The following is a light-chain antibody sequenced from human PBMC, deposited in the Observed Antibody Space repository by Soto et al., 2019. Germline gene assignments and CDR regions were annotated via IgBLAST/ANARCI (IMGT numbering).Light chain of an antibody. J-gene: IGKJ4*01. CDR3: QQSYSTLPLT. Sequence: EIVLTQSPATLSLSPGERATLSCRASQSLGSLLAWYQQKPGQAPRLLIYDASERATGIPARFSGSGSGTDFTLTISSLEPEDFAVYYCQQSYSTLPLTFGGGTKVEIK. V-gene: IGKV3-11*01. CDR2: DAS. CDR1: QSLGSL.